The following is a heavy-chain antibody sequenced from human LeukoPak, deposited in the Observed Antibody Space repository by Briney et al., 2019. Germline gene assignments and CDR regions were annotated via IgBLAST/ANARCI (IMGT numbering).Heavy chain of an antibody. J-gene: IGHJ3*02. CDR2: INSDGSST. Sequence: GGSLRLSCAASGFTFSSYWMHWVRQAPGKGLVWVSRINSDGSSTSYADSVKGRFTISRDNAKNTLCLQMNSLRAEDTAVYYCARNYYDSSGYYYDDAFDIWGQGTMVTVSS. V-gene: IGHV3-74*01. CDR3: ARNYYDSSGYYYDDAFDI. CDR1: GFTFSSYW. D-gene: IGHD3-22*01.